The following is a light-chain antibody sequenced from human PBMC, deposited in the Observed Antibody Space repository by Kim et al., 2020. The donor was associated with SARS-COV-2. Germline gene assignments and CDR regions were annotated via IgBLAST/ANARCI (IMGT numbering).Light chain of an antibody. CDR2: DAS. Sequence: DIQMTQSPSSLSASVGDRVTITCQARQDINNYLNWYQQKPGKAPKLLIYDASNLETGVPSRFSGSGSGTDFTFTISGLQAEDFATFYCQQYDNLPLTFGGGTKVDIK. V-gene: IGKV1-33*01. CDR3: QQYDNLPLT. J-gene: IGKJ4*01. CDR1: QDINNY.